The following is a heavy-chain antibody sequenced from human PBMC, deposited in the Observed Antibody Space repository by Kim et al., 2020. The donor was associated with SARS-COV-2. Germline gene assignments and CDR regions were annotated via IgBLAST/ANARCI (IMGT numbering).Heavy chain of an antibody. CDR1: GGSFSGYY. Sequence: SETLSLTCAVYGGSFSGYYWNWIRQPPGKGLEWIAEINHSGSTNYNSSLKSRVTISGDTSKNQFSLKLSSVTAADTAVYFCARAKSMGGYGMDVWGQGTTVTVSS. D-gene: IGHD3-16*01. CDR2: INHSGST. CDR3: ARAKSMGGYGMDV. J-gene: IGHJ6*02. V-gene: IGHV4-34*01.